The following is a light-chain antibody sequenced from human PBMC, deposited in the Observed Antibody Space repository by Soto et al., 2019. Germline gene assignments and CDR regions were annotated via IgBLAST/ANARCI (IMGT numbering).Light chain of an antibody. CDR3: QQTYSIPWT. Sequence: DIQMTQSPSSLSGSVGDRVTISCRASQNIVNYLHLYQRKPGTAPRLLISRASTVRSGVPPRFSGSGSGRDFTLTISSLRPEDIGTYFCQQTYSIPWTFGPGTRVEI. J-gene: IGKJ1*01. CDR1: QNIVNY. CDR2: RAS. V-gene: IGKV1-39*01.